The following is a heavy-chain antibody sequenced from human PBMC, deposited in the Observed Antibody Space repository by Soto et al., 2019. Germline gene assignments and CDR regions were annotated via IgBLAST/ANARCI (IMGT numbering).Heavy chain of an antibody. CDR1: GGTFSNYA. J-gene: IGHJ4*02. D-gene: IGHD6-13*01. CDR3: ERVSSSWYQDYFDY. Sequence: QVQLVQSGAEVKKPGSSVKVSCKASGGTFSNYAISWVRQAPGQGLEWMGGIIPIFGTTNYAQRFQGRATITADESTSTAYMELSSLRSEDTAGYYWERVSSSWYQDYFDYWGQGTLVTVSS. V-gene: IGHV1-69*12. CDR2: IIPIFGTT.